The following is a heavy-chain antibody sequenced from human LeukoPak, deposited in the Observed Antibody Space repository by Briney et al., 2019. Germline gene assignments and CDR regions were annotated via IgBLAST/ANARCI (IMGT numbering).Heavy chain of an antibody. Sequence: SETLSLTCTFSGGSISSYYWSWIRQPPGKGLEWIGYIYYSGSTSYSPSLKSRVTISVDTSKNQFSLRLSSVTAADSASYYCARQPINLVTVFDYWGQGTLVTVSS. CDR1: GGSISSYY. D-gene: IGHD5-12*01. V-gene: IGHV4-59*08. J-gene: IGHJ4*02. CDR3: ARQPINLVTVFDY. CDR2: IYYSGST.